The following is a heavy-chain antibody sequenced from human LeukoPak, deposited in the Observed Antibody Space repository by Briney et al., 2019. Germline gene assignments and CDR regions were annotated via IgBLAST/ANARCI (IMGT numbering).Heavy chain of an antibody. V-gene: IGHV4-34*01. CDR3: VLGRWEPTGSY. Sequence: KPSETLSLTCAVYGASFSGYYKTWIRQSPGEGLEWIGEITHNGKSNYNPSLKSGVTISVDTSRNQFSLRLTSVTAADAGVYYCVLGRWEPTGSYWGQGTLVAISS. D-gene: IGHD1-26*01. CDR2: ITHNGKS. CDR1: GASFSGYY. J-gene: IGHJ4*02.